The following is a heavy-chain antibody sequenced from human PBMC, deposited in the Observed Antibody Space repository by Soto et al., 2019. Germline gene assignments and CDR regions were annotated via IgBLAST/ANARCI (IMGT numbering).Heavy chain of an antibody. CDR3: AKSGLGYCTNGVCYTDYYYYMDV. J-gene: IGHJ6*03. D-gene: IGHD2-8*01. Sequence: PSDTLSLTCAVYGGSFSGYYWSWIRQPPGKGLEWIGEINHSGSTNYNPSLKSRVTISVDTSKNQFSLKLSSVTAADTAVYYCAKSGLGYCTNGVCYTDYYYYMDVWGKGTTVTVSS. CDR1: GGSFSGYY. CDR2: INHSGST. V-gene: IGHV4-34*01.